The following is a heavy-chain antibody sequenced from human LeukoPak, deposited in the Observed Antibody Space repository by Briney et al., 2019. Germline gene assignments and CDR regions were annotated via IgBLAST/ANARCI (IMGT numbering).Heavy chain of an antibody. J-gene: IGHJ4*02. V-gene: IGHV7-4-1*02. Sequence: ASVKVSCKASGYTFTSYAMNWVRQAPGQGLEWMGWINTNTGNPTYAQGFTGRFVFSLDTSVSTAYLRISSLKAEDTAVYYCARMAYDFWSGYYFDYWGQGTLVTVSS. CDR3: ARMAYDFWSGYYFDY. CDR2: INTNTGNP. D-gene: IGHD3-3*01. CDR1: GYTFTSYA.